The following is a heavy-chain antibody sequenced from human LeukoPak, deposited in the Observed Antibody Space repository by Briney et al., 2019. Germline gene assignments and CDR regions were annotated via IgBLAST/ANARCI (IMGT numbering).Heavy chain of an antibody. CDR2: ISAYNGNT. J-gene: IGHJ6*03. CDR1: GYTFTSYG. CDR3: ARGSSYYSYYYYYYMDV. D-gene: IGHD3-10*01. V-gene: IGHV1-18*01. Sequence: GAPVKVSCKASGYTFTSYGISWVRQAPGQGLEWMGWISAYNGNTNYAQKLQGRVTMTTDTSTSTAYMELRSLRSDDTAVYYCARGSSYYSYYYYYYMDVWGKGTTVTVSS.